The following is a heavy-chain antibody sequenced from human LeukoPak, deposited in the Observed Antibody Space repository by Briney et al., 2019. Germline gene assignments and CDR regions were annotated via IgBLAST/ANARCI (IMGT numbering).Heavy chain of an antibody. Sequence: GASVKVSCKASGYTFTSYGISWVRQAPGQGLEWMGGIIPIFGTANYAQRFQGRVTITADESTSTAYMELSSLRSEDTAVYYCARDGIEYGSGNFYSIGIDVWGQGTTVTVSS. D-gene: IGHD3-10*01. V-gene: IGHV1-69*13. J-gene: IGHJ6*02. CDR1: GYTFTSYG. CDR3: ARDGIEYGSGNFYSIGIDV. CDR2: IIPIFGTA.